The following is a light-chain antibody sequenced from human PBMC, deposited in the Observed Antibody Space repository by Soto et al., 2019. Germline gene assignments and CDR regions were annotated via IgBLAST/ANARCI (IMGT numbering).Light chain of an antibody. V-gene: IGKV3-20*01. CDR2: GAS. J-gene: IGKJ2*01. CDR3: QQYGSSPPYT. Sequence: EVVLTQSPGTLSLSPGERATLSCRASQSVTNKYLAWYQQKPGQAPRLLIFGASDRATGIPDRFSGSRSGTDFTLTIGRLEPEDFAVYYFQQYGSSPPYTFGQWIKLEI. CDR1: QSVTNKY.